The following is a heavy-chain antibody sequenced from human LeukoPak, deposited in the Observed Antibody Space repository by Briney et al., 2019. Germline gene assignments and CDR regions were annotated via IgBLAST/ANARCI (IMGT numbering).Heavy chain of an antibody. CDR1: GYTFSGYY. J-gene: IGHJ4*02. Sequence: ASVKVSCKASGYTFSGYYLHWVRQVPGQGLEWMGWISAYNGNTNYAQKLQGRVTMTTDTSTSTAYMELSSLRSEDTAVYYCAREGRHPGSYYGYWGQGTLVTVSS. CDR2: ISAYNGNT. V-gene: IGHV1-18*04. D-gene: IGHD3-10*01. CDR3: AREGRHPGSYYGY.